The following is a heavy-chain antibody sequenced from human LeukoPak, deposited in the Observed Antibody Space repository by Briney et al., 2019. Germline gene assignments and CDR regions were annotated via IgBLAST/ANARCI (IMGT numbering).Heavy chain of an antibody. CDR2: INWNGGST. CDR3: AKGISSWYYYYYGMDV. V-gene: IGHV3-20*01. D-gene: IGHD6-13*01. CDR1: GFTFDDYG. J-gene: IGHJ6*02. Sequence: GGSLRLSCAASGFTFDDYGMGWVRQAPGKGLEWVSGINWNGGSTGYADSVKGRFTISRDNAKNSLYLQMNSLRAEDTALYHCAKGISSWYYYYYGMDVWGQGTTVTVSS.